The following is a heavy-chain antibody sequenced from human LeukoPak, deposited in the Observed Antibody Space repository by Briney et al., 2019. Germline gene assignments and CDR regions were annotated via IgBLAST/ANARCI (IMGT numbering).Heavy chain of an antibody. V-gene: IGHV3-33*01. CDR3: ARDLGYCSSTSCYGVDY. CDR2: IWYDGSNK. D-gene: IGHD2-2*01. CDR1: GFTFSSYG. Sequence: GGSLRLSCAASGFTFSSYGMHWVRQAPGKGLEWVAVIWYDGSNKYYADSVKGRFTISRDNSKNTLYLQMNSLRAEDTAVYYCARDLGYCSSTSCYGVDYWGQGTLVTVSS. J-gene: IGHJ4*02.